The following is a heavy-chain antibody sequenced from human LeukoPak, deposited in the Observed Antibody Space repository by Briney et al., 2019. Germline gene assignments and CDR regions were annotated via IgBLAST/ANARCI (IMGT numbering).Heavy chain of an antibody. D-gene: IGHD6-19*01. CDR2: INPSGGST. CDR3: ARGAGYSSGWSPDYYYYGMDV. V-gene: IGHV1-46*01. J-gene: IGHJ6*02. CDR1: GYTFTSYY. Sequence: ASVKVSCKASGYTFTSYYMHWVRQAPGQGPEWMGIINPSGGSTSYAQKFQGRVTMTRDTSTSTVYMELSSLRSEDTAVYYCARGAGYSSGWSPDYYYYGMDVWGQGTTVTVSS.